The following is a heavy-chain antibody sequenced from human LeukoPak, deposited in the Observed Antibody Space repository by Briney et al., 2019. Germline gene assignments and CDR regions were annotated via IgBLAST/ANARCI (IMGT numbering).Heavy chain of an antibody. CDR2: IGHDATKI. D-gene: IGHD3-16*01. J-gene: IGHJ4*02. V-gene: IGHV3-30*02. CDR3: AKDHVTWGNRYFDR. CDR1: GFTFSTYG. Sequence: GGSLRLSCAASGFTFSTYGMHWVRQAPGKGLEWVAFIGHDATKIYYADSVQGRFTISRDNSKNTLYLEMNSLSGEDTALYYCAKDHVTWGNRYFDRWGQGTLGTVSS.